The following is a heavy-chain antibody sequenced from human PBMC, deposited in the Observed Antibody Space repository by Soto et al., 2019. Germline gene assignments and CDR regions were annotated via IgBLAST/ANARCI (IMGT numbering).Heavy chain of an antibody. Sequence: QVQLVESGGGVVQPGRSLRLSCAASGFTFSSYGMHWVRQAPGKGLEWVAVISYDGSNKYYADSVKGRFTISRDNSKNTLYLQMNSLRAEDTAVYYCAKVGGYGDYDPYFDYWGQGTLVTVSS. D-gene: IGHD4-17*01. CDR3: AKVGGYGDYDPYFDY. CDR1: GFTFSSYG. V-gene: IGHV3-30*18. J-gene: IGHJ4*02. CDR2: ISYDGSNK.